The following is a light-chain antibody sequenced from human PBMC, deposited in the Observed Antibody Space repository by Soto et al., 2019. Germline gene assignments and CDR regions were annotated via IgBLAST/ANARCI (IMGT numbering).Light chain of an antibody. CDR2: DVS. J-gene: IGLJ1*01. Sequence: QSALTQPASVSGSPGQSSTISCTGTSSDVGGYNYVSWYQQHPGKAPKLMIYDVSNRPSGVSNRFSGSKSGNTASLTISGLQAEDEADYYCRSYTSSSSYVFGTGTKLTVL. V-gene: IGLV2-14*01. CDR3: RSYTSSSSYV. CDR1: SSDVGGYNY.